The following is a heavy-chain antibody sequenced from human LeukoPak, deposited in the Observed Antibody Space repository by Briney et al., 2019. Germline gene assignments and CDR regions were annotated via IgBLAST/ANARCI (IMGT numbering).Heavy chain of an antibody. CDR3: ASRYCSGGRCDSSYYYYYGMDV. CDR2: IIPIFGTA. D-gene: IGHD2-15*01. Sequence: SVKVSCKASEGTLNSFAISWVRQAPGQGLEWMGGIIPIFGTANYAQKFQGGVTITADESTNTAYMEVSSLRSEDTAVYYCASRYCSGGRCDSSYYYYYGMDVWGQGTTVTVSS. V-gene: IGHV1-69*01. J-gene: IGHJ6*02. CDR1: EGTLNSFA.